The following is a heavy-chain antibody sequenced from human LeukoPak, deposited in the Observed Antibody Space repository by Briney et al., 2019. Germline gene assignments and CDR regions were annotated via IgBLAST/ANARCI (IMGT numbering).Heavy chain of an antibody. J-gene: IGHJ5*02. V-gene: IGHV4-34*01. CDR2: NERGGST. Sequence: SETLSLTCGVYGGSFSDYFWTWIRQPPGKGLEWIGENERGGSTVYSPTLKSRVTMSLDTSKIQFSLRLTSVTAADTAVYFCARGGLAGSSWSWFDPWGQGTLVTVSS. CDR1: GGSFSDYF. CDR3: ARGGLAGSSWSWFDP. D-gene: IGHD6-13*01.